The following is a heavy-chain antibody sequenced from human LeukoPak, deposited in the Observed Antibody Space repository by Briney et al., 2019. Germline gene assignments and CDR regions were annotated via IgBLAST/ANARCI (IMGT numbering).Heavy chain of an antibody. J-gene: IGHJ4*02. Sequence: GGSLRLSCAASGFTFSTYGMHWVRQAPGKGPEWVAFMRYDGSKKYYADSVGGRFTISRDNSKNTLYLQMNSLRVEDTAVYYCTSMVATGYWGQGTPVTV. CDR3: TSMVATGY. V-gene: IGHV3-30*02. CDR1: GFTFSTYG. D-gene: IGHD5-12*01. CDR2: MRYDGSKK.